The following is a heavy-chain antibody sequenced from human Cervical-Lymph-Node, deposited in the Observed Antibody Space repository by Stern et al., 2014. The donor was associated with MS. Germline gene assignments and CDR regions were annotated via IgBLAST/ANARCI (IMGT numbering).Heavy chain of an antibody. Sequence: QVQLQESGPGLVKPSQTLSLTCTVSGGSISSGGYYWAWIRQHPGKGLEWIGYLDDSGNNYYNPSLKSRLIISEDMSHTQSSLKLSSVTAADTAVYYCARGPFGVLRYFDYWGQGTLLTVSS. V-gene: IGHV4-31*03. CDR3: ARGPFGVLRYFDY. D-gene: IGHD3-16*01. J-gene: IGHJ4*02. CDR1: GGSISSGGYY. CDR2: LDDSGNN.